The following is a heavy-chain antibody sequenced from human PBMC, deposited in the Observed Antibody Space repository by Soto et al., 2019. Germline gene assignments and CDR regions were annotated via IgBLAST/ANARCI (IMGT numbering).Heavy chain of an antibody. J-gene: IGHJ5*02. CDR2: TYYSGST. D-gene: IGHD6-19*01. CDR3: ARDYSGGYYWFDP. V-gene: IGHV4-31*03. CDR1: GGSISSGGYY. Sequence: QVQLQESGPGLVKPSQTLSLTCTVSGGSISSGGYYWSWIRQHPGKGLEWIGYTYYSGSTYYNPSLTSRVTXSXDXXKNQFSQKLSSVTAADTAVYYCARDYSGGYYWFDPWGQGTQVTVSS.